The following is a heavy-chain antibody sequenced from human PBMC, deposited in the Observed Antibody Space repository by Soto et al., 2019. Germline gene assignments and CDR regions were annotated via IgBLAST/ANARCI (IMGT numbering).Heavy chain of an antibody. V-gene: IGHV4-30-4*01. CDR2: IYYSGST. CDR3: ARASLKGIFDY. D-gene: IGHD2-15*01. J-gene: IGHJ4*02. CDR1: CGSISSGDYY. Sequence: SETLSLTCTVSCGSISSGDYYWSWIRQPPGKGLEWIGYIYYSGSTYYNPSLKSRVTISVDTSKNQFSLKLSSVTAADTAVYYCARASLKGIFDYWGQGTLVTVSS.